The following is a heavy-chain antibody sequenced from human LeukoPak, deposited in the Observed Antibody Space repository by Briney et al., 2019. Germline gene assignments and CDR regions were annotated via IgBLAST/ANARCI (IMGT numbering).Heavy chain of an antibody. V-gene: IGHV4-4*02. CDR1: GGSISSSNW. CDR3: ARSPRLGRYGYGPWELPVSYFDY. D-gene: IGHD1-26*01. J-gene: IGHJ4*02. CDR2: IYHSGST. Sequence: SETLSLTCAVSGGSISSSNWWSWVRQPPGKGLEWIGEIYHSGSTNYNPSPKSRVTISVDKSKNQFSLKLSSVTAAETAVYYCARSPRLGRYGYGPWELPVSYFDYWGQGTLVTVSS.